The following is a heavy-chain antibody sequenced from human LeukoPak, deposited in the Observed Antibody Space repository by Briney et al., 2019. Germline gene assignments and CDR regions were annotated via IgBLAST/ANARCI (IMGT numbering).Heavy chain of an antibody. CDR2: IIPILGIA. CDR1: GGTFSSYA. J-gene: IGHJ4*02. V-gene: IGHV1-69*04. CDR3: AREGVFGVVILKYYFDY. D-gene: IGHD3-3*01. Sequence: SVKVSCKASGGTFSSYAISWVRQAPGQGLEWMGRIIPILGIASYAQKFQGRVTITADKSTSTAYMELSSLRSEDTAVYYCAREGVFGVVILKYYFDYWGQGTLVTVSS.